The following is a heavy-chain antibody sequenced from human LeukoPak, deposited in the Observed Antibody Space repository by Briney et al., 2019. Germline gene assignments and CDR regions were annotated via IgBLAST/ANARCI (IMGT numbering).Heavy chain of an antibody. CDR2: IDPNSGGT. V-gene: IGHV1-2*02. Sequence: ASVKVSCKASGYTFTVYYIHWVRQAPGQGLEWMGWIDPNSGGTNYAQKFQGRVTMTRDTSISTAYMELSRLISDDTAVYYCARTLRDCSGDSCYSDPHFDCWGQGTLVTVSS. J-gene: IGHJ4*02. D-gene: IGHD2-15*01. CDR3: ARTLRDCSGDSCYSDPHFDC. CDR1: GYTFTVYY.